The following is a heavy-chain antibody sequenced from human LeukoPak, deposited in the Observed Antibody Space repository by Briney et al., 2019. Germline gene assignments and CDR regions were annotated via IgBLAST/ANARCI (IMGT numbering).Heavy chain of an antibody. Sequence: GGSLRLSCVGSGFTFRSHAMSWVRQAPEKGLEFVSGIYENGGTTYYADTVKGRFSISRDNSKNTLYLQMDSLRGEDTAVYYCAKDFRIGYSAHFDYWGQGALVTVSS. J-gene: IGHJ4*02. CDR2: IYENGGTT. CDR3: AKDFRIGYSAHFDY. CDR1: GFTFRSHA. V-gene: IGHV3-23*01. D-gene: IGHD2-21*01.